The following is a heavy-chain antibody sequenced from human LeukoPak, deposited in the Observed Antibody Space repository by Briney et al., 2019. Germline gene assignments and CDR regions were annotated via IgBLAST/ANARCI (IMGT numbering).Heavy chain of an antibody. D-gene: IGHD2-2*01. J-gene: IGHJ4*02. CDR2: INTDGSTT. CDR1: GFTFSTYW. CDR3: ARGAPADY. Sequence: GGSLRLSCAASGFTFSTYWMHWVRQAPGKGLVWVSRINTDGSTTTYADSVKGRFTISRDNAKNTLYLEMNSLRAEDTAVYFCARGAPADYWGQGTLVTVSS. V-gene: IGHV3-74*01.